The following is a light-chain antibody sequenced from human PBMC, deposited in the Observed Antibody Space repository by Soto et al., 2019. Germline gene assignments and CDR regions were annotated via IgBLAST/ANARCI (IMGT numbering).Light chain of an antibody. V-gene: IGLV1-44*01. J-gene: IGLJ3*02. CDR3: SSGDDSRTGVV. CDR1: DSNIGRNT. CDR2: SHN. Sequence: QSVLTQPPSASGTPGQMVTISCSGSDSNIGRNTVNWYQHLPGTAPKLVIFSHNKRPSGVPDRFSGSTSGTSASLAISDLQSEDEAYYYCSSGDDSRTGVVFGGGTKLTVL.